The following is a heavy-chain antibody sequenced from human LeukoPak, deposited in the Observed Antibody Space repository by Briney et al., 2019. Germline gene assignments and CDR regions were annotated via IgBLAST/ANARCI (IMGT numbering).Heavy chain of an antibody. CDR1: GFNFSSYA. CDR2: ISGSGGRT. V-gene: IGHV3-23*01. Sequence: GGSLRLSCAASGFNFSSYAMSWVRQAPGKGLEWVSGISGSGGRTYYADSVKGRFTISRDTSKNTLNLQMNSLRAEDTAVYYCAKVRDLWTQLYHFDYWGQGTLVTVSS. J-gene: IGHJ4*02. D-gene: IGHD5-18*01. CDR3: AKVRDLWTQLYHFDY.